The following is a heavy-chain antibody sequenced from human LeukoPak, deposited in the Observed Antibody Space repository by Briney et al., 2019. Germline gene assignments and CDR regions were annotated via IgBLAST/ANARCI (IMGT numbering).Heavy chain of an antibody. CDR3: ARDGAATISGYAFDI. J-gene: IGHJ3*02. CDR2: IYTSGST. CDR1: GGSISSYY. V-gene: IGHV4-4*07. D-gene: IGHD5-24*01. Sequence: PSETLSLTCTVSGGSISSYYWSWIRQPAGKGLEWIGRIYTSGSTNYNPSLKSRVTMSVDTSKNQFSLELNSVTAADTAVYYCARDGAATISGYAFDIWGQGTMVTVSS.